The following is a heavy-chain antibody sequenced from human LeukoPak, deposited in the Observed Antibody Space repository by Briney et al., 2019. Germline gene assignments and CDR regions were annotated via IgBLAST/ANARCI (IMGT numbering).Heavy chain of an antibody. Sequence: GGSLRLSCAASGFTVSSDHMSWIRQSPGKGLEWVSVTYRGDNTYYADFVKDRFSTSRDTSKNTLDLQMNSLSAEDTAVYFCARVLGSPSYFDDWGQGTLVTVSS. V-gene: IGHV3-66*01. J-gene: IGHJ4*02. D-gene: IGHD6-6*01. CDR2: TYRGDNT. CDR3: ARVLGSPSYFDD. CDR1: GFTVSSDH.